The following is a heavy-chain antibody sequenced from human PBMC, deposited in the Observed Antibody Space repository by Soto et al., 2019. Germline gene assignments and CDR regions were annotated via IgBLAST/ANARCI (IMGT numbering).Heavy chain of an antibody. CDR2: ISGSGGST. CDR1: GFTFSSYA. D-gene: IGHD5-18*01. Sequence: PGGSLRLSCAASGFTFSSYAMSWVRQAPGKGLEWVSAISGSGGSTYYADSVKGRFTISRDNSKNTLYLQMNSLRAEDTAVYYCAKFTPSPSRIQLWFSEIYYFDYWGQRTLVTVSS. V-gene: IGHV3-23*01. CDR3: AKFTPSPSRIQLWFSEIYYFDY. J-gene: IGHJ4*02.